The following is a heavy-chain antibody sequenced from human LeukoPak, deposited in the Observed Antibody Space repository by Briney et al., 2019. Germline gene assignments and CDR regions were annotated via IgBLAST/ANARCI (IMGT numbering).Heavy chain of an antibody. CDR2: IYYSGST. J-gene: IGHJ4*02. D-gene: IGHD4-17*01. Sequence: MPSETLSLTCTVSGGSISSGDYYWSWIRQPPGKGLEWIGYIYYSGSTYYNPSLKSRVTISVDTSKNQFSLKLSSVTAADTAVYYCASQHSTTVTITPDYWGQGTLVTVSS. CDR1: GGSISSGDYY. CDR3: ASQHSTTVTITPDY. V-gene: IGHV4-30-4*01.